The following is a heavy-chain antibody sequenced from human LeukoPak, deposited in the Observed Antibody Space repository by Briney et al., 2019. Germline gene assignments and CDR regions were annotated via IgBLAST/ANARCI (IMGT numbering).Heavy chain of an antibody. CDR1: GYTFTSYD. CDR3: ATNILVRDIINWFDP. V-gene: IGHV1-2*02. J-gene: IGHJ5*02. D-gene: IGHD3-10*01. CDR2: IKPNSGDT. Sequence: ASVKVSCKASGYTFTSYDINWVRQAPGQGLEWMGWIKPNSGDTRSAQKFQGRVIMTRDTSTGTAYMELSSLRYDDTAVYYCATNILVRDIINWFDPWGQGTLVTVSS.